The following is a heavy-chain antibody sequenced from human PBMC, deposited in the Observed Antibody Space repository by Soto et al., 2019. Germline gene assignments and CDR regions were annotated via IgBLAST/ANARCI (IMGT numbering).Heavy chain of an antibody. D-gene: IGHD6-19*01. V-gene: IGHV1-3*01. CDR2: INAGNGNT. CDR1: GYTFTSYA. Sequence: QVQLVQSGAEVKKPGASVKVSWKASGYTFTSYAMHWVRQAPGQRLEWMGWINAGNGNTKYSQKFQGRVTITRDTSASTAYMELSSLRSEDTAVYYCARPYSSGWAFDYWGQGTLVTVSS. CDR3: ARPYSSGWAFDY. J-gene: IGHJ4*02.